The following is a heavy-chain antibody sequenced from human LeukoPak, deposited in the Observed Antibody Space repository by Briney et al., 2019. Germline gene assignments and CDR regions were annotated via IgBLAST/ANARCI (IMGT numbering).Heavy chain of an antibody. CDR1: GFTFSSYW. CDR2: INSDGSST. D-gene: IGHD2-8*02. V-gene: IGHV3-74*01. CDR3: ARDLVHFYYGMDV. Sequence: GGSLRLSCAASGFTFSSYWMSWVRQAPGKGLEWVARINSDGSSTSYADSVKGRFTISRDNAKNTLYLQMNSLRAEDTAVYYCARDLVHFYYGMDVWGQGTTVTVSS. J-gene: IGHJ6*02.